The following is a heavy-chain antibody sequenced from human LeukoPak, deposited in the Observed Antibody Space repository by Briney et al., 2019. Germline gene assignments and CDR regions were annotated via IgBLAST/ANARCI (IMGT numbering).Heavy chain of an antibody. CDR1: GYTVTSYY. J-gene: IGHJ4*02. Sequence: GASVKVSCTASGYTVTSYYMHWVRQAPGQGGEWMGIIDASGGSTSNAQKLQGRVTMTRDTSTSTVYMELSSLRSEDTAVYYCARAPFGGYVFFRYWGQGTLVSVSS. CDR2: IDASGGST. CDR3: ARAPFGGYVFFRY. V-gene: IGHV1-46*04. D-gene: IGHD5-12*01.